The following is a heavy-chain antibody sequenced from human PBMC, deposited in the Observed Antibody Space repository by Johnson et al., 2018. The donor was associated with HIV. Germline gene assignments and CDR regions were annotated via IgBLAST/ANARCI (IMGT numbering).Heavy chain of an antibody. D-gene: IGHD1-26*01. J-gene: IGHJ3*02. CDR3: AKLSGTYSLFDPFDI. V-gene: IGHV3-33*06. CDR1: GFTFSSFG. CDR2: IWYDGTQK. Sequence: QVQLVESGGGVVQPGRSLRLSCSASGFTFSSFGIHWVRQAQGKGLEWVAVIWYDGTQKYYRDSVKGRFTISRDNSKNTLYIQMNSLRAEDTAVYFCAKLSGTYSLFDPFDIWGQGSMVTVSS.